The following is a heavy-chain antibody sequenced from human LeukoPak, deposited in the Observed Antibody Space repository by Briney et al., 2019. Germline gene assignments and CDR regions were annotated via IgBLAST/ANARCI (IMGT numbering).Heavy chain of an antibody. J-gene: IGHJ6*03. Sequence: GGSLRLSCAASGFTFNNYWMHWVRQAPGRGLVWVARTNTHGTSANYADSVKGRFIISRDNANNTLYLQMNGLRDEDTGVYYALAGYYYYMDVWGKGTTVTVSS. CDR1: GFTFNNYW. CDR3: LAGYYYYMDV. D-gene: IGHD6-13*01. V-gene: IGHV3-74*01. CDR2: TNTHGTSA.